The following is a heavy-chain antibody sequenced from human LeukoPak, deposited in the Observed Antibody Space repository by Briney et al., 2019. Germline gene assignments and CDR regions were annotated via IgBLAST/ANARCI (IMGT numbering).Heavy chain of an antibody. CDR2: ISGSGGST. CDR3: AKDFKWVQLWFLDY. D-gene: IGHD5-18*01. CDR1: GFTFSSYA. J-gene: IGHJ4*02. Sequence: PGGSLRLSCAASGFTFSSYAMSWVRQAPGKGLEWVSAISGSGGSTYYADSVKGRFTISRDNSKNTLYLQMNSLRAEDTAVYYCAKDFKWVQLWFLDYWGQGTLVTVSS. V-gene: IGHV3-23*01.